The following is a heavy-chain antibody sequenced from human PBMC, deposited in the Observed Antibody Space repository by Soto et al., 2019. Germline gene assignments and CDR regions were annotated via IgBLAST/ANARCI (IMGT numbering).Heavy chain of an antibody. CDR1: GDTFTDYY. CDR3: ARGGHVVVVTAALDY. D-gene: IGHD2-21*02. J-gene: IGHJ4*02. Sequence: QVQLMQSGAEVKKPGASVKVSCKASGDTFTDYYIHWVRQAPGQGLEWMGTVNPSGGHTTYAQHFRGRVTMARDTSTSTLYMELTSLTSVDTAIYYCARGGHVVVVTAALDYWGQGTLVTVSS. V-gene: IGHV1-46*01. CDR2: VNPSGGHT.